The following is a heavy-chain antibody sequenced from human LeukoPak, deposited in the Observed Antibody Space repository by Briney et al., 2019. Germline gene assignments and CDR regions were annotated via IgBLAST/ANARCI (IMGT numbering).Heavy chain of an antibody. CDR2: IIPILGIA. J-gene: IGHJ3*02. CDR3: ASGYDDSSGYYFGAFEI. V-gene: IGHV1-69*04. CDR1: GGTFSSYA. Sequence: SVNASCKASGGTFSSYAIGWVRQAPGQGLEWMGRIIPILGIANYAQKFQGRVTITADKSTSTAYMELSSLRSEDTAVYYCASGYDDSSGYYFGAFEIGRQGTMVTVSS. D-gene: IGHD3-22*01.